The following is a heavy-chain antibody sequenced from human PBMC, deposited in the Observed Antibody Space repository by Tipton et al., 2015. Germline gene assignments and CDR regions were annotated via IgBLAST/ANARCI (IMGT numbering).Heavy chain of an antibody. D-gene: IGHD3-9*01. V-gene: IGHV4-39*07. CDR3: ACQDYDSLTRDYQTVDY. CDR1: GGSISSNKYY. Sequence: TLSLTCTVSGGSISSNKYYWGWIRQPPGKGLEWIGSISHSGNTYYNPSLKSRVTMSRDTSKNQFSLKLTSVTAADTAVYYCACQDYDSLTRDYQTVDYWGQGTLVTVSS. J-gene: IGHJ4*02. CDR2: ISHSGNT.